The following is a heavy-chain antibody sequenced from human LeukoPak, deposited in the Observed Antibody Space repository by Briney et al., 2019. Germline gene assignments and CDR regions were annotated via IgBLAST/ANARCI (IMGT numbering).Heavy chain of an antibody. Sequence: QPGGSLRLSCAASGFTFSSYWMYWVRQAPGKGLVWGSRINEDGSTTSYADSVKGRFTISRDNTKNTVYLQMNSLRGEDTALYYCARGLGSSSAGTTYWGQGTVVTVSS. J-gene: IGHJ4*02. V-gene: IGHV3-74*01. CDR3: ARGLGSSSAGTTY. CDR2: INEDGSTT. CDR1: GFTFSSYW. D-gene: IGHD6-6*01.